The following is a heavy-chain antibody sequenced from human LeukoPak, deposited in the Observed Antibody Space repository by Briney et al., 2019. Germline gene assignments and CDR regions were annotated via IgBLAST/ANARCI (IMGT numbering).Heavy chain of an antibody. V-gene: IGHV3-21*01. Sequence: PGGSLRLSCAASGFTFSSYSMNWVRQAPGKGLEWVSSISSSSSYIYYADSVKGRFTISRDNAKNSLYLQMNSLRAEDTAVYYCARAEHSGYYDSSGYYYFDYWGQGTLVTVSS. D-gene: IGHD3-22*01. CDR3: ARAEHSGYYDSSGYYYFDY. CDR1: GFTFSSYS. CDR2: ISSSSSYI. J-gene: IGHJ4*02.